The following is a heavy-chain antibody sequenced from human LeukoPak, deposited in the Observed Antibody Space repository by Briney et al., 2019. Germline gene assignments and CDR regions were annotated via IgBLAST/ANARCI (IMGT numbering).Heavy chain of an antibody. V-gene: IGHV4-31*03. CDR1: GGSISSGGYY. D-gene: IGHD5-18*01. CDR3: ARVVRIQLWNFDY. Sequence: SETLSLTCTVSGGSISSGGYYWSWIRQHPGKSLEWIGYIYYSGSTYYNPSLKSRVTISVDTSKNQFSLKLSSVTAADTAVYYCARVVRIQLWNFDYWGQGTLVTVSS. J-gene: IGHJ4*02. CDR2: IYYSGST.